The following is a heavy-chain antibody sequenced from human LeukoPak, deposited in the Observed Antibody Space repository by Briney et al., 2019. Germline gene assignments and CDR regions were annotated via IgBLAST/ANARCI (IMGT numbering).Heavy chain of an antibody. J-gene: IGHJ4*02. CDR1: GGSFSGYY. CDR2: INHSGST. D-gene: IGHD3-9*01. Sequence: SETPSLTCAVYGGSFSGYYWSGIRQPPGKGLEWIGEINHSGSTNYNPSLKSRVTISVDTSKNQFSLKLSSVTAADTAVYYCARVGATGQDYWGQGTLVTVSS. V-gene: IGHV4-34*01. CDR3: ARVGATGQDY.